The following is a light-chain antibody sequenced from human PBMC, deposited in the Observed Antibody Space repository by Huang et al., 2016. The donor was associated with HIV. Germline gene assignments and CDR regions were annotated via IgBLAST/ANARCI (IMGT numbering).Light chain of an antibody. J-gene: IGKJ5*01. CDR2: ATS. Sequence: DIQMTQSPSSVSASVGERFTITCRASQDISSHVARYQQKPGKAPKLLIYATSTLQSGVPSRFSGSSSGTEFTLTISSLQPEDFATYYCQQTDRFSITFGQGTRLEIK. CDR1: QDISSH. CDR3: QQTDRFSIT. V-gene: IGKV1-12*01.